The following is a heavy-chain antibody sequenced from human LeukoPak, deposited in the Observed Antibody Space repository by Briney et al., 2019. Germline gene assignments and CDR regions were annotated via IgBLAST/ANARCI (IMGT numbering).Heavy chain of an antibody. Sequence: GGSLRLSCAASGFAFSSYWMSWVRQAPGKGLEWVANIKQDGSEKYYVDSVKGRFTISRDNAKNSLYLQMNSLRAEDTAVYYCASDQYSASYRIRWGQGTLVTVSS. J-gene: IGHJ4*02. CDR3: ASDQYSASYRIR. CDR2: IKQDGSEK. CDR1: GFAFSSYW. V-gene: IGHV3-7*01. D-gene: IGHD1-26*01.